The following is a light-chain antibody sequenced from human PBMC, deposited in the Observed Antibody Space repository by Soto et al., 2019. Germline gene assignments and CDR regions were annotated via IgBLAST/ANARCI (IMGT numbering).Light chain of an antibody. CDR2: DAS. CDR1: QGVSSN. V-gene: IGKV3-15*01. Sequence: EIVMTQSPATLSVSPGERATLSCRASQGVSSNLAWYQQKPGQAPRLLIYDASTRATGIPARFSGSGSGTEFTLTISSLQSEDFAVYYCQQYNNWPRTFGQGTKVEIK. J-gene: IGKJ1*01. CDR3: QQYNNWPRT.